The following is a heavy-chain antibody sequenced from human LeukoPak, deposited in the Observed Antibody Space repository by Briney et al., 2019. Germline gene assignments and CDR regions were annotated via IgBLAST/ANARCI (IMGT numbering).Heavy chain of an antibody. Sequence: GGSLRLSCAASGFTFSSYAMSWVRQAPGKGLEWFSAISGSGGSTYYADSVKGRFTISRDNSKNTLYLQMNSLRAEDTAVYCCARLRVVTLDAFDIWGQGTMVTVSS. D-gene: IGHD4-23*01. CDR1: GFTFSSYA. CDR3: ARLRVVTLDAFDI. J-gene: IGHJ3*02. V-gene: IGHV3-23*01. CDR2: ISGSGGST.